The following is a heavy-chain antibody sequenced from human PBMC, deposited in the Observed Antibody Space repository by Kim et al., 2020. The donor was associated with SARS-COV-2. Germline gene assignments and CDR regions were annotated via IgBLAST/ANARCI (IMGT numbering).Heavy chain of an antibody. Sequence: YYADSVKGRFTISRDNSKNTLYLQMNSLRAEDTAVYYCAKDPTEGGSSWRWGQGTLVTVSS. V-gene: IGHV3-23*01. CDR3: AKDPTEGGSSWR. J-gene: IGHJ4*02. D-gene: IGHD6-13*01.